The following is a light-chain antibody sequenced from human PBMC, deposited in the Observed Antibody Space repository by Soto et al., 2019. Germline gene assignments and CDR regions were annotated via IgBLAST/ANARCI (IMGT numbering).Light chain of an antibody. V-gene: IGLV2-14*03. CDR1: SSDVGSTFNY. CDR3: SAYSTGSTPVL. Sequence: QSALTQPASVSGSPGQSITISCTGTSSDVGSTFNYVSWYQHHPGKAPRLIMSDVNHRPSGVSDRFSGSKSGNTASLTISGLPAEDEADYFCSAYSTGSTPVLFGGGTKVTVL. J-gene: IGLJ3*02. CDR2: DVN.